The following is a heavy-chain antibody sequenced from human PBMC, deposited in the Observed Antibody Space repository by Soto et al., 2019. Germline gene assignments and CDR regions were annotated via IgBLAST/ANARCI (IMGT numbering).Heavy chain of an antibody. CDR1: GFTFSSYS. J-gene: IGHJ6*03. CDR3: ARGYPKDIVVVVASSRGDYYYYHMDV. CDR2: ISSSSSTI. V-gene: IGHV3-48*02. Sequence: GGSLRLSCAASGFTFSSYSMNWVRQAPGKGLEWVSYISSSSSTIYYADSVKGRFTISRDNAKNSLYLQMNSLRDEDTAVYYCARGYPKDIVVVVASSRGDYYYYHMDVWGQGTTVPVS. D-gene: IGHD2-15*01.